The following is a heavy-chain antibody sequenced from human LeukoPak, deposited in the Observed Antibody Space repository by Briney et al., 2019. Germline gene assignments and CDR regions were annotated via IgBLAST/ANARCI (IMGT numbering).Heavy chain of an antibody. Sequence: GGSLRLSCAASGFTFSNHWMSWVRQAPGKGLEWVANIKEDESEQHYVDSVKGRFTISRDNAKNSLFLQMNSLRVEDTAVYYCARDWSDLTTNPPDYWGQGTLITVSS. J-gene: IGHJ4*02. V-gene: IGHV3-7*01. CDR2: IKEDESEQ. D-gene: IGHD1-26*01. CDR1: GFTFSNHW. CDR3: ARDWSDLTTNPPDY.